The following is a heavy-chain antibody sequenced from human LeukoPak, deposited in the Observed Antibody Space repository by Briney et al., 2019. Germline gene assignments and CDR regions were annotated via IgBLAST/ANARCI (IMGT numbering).Heavy chain of an antibody. Sequence: GGSLRLSCAASGFTFSSYSMNWVRQAPGKGLEWVSSISSSSSYIYYADSVKGRFTISGDNAKNSLYLQMNSLRAEDTAVYYCARDPTVGGSGSFDYWGQGTLVTVSS. CDR2: ISSSSSYI. D-gene: IGHD3-10*01. CDR3: ARDPTVGGSGSFDY. CDR1: GFTFSSYS. J-gene: IGHJ4*02. V-gene: IGHV3-21*01.